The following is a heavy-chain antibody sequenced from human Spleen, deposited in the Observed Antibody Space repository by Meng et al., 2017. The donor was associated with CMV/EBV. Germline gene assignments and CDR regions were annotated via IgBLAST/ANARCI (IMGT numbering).Heavy chain of an antibody. D-gene: IGHD6-13*01. CDR3: ARGDYAAGTYCHFDY. V-gene: IGHV4-39*07. CDR2: IYYSGST. CDR1: GGSISSSSYY. J-gene: IGHJ4*02. Sequence: QLQLQESGPGLVKPSETLSLTCTVSGGSISSSSYYWGWIRQPPGKGLEWIGSIYYSGSTYYNPSLKSRVTISVDTSKNQFSLKLSSVTAADTAVYYCARGDYAAGTYCHFDYWGQGTLVTVSS.